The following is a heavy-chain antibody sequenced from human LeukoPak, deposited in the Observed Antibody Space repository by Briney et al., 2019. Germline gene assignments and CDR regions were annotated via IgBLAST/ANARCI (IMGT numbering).Heavy chain of an antibody. Sequence: GRSLRLSCAASGFTFSSYGMHWVRQAPGKGLEWVAVIWYDGSNKYYADSVKGRFTISRDNSKNTLYLQMNSLRAEDTAVYYCARVGDGYNSGSFDYWGQGTLVTVSS. V-gene: IGHV3-33*01. CDR3: ARVGDGYNSGSFDY. CDR1: GFTFSSYG. D-gene: IGHD5-24*01. J-gene: IGHJ4*02. CDR2: IWYDGSNK.